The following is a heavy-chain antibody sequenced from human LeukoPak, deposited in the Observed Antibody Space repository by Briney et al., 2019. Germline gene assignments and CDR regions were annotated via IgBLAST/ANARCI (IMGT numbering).Heavy chain of an antibody. CDR1: GFIFSSYG. CDR3: ARDRGDYYYLDY. CDR2: IWYDGSTQ. Sequence: GGSLRLPCAASGFIFSSYGMHWVRQAPGQGLEWVAFIWYDGSTQYYADSVKGRFTISRDNSKNTLYLQMDSLRAEDTGVYYCARDRGDYYYLDYWGQGTLVTVSS. V-gene: IGHV3-33*01. D-gene: IGHD4-17*01. J-gene: IGHJ4*02.